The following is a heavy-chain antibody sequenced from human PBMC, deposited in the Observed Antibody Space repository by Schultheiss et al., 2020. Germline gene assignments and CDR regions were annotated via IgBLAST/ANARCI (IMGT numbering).Heavy chain of an antibody. V-gene: IGHV3-23*01. CDR1: GFTFSNAW. CDR2: ISGSGGST. J-gene: IGHJ6*02. D-gene: IGHD3-3*01. Sequence: GGSLRLSCAASGFTFSNAWMNWVRQAPGKGLEWVSAISGSGGSTYYADSVKGRFTISRDNSKNTLYLQMNSLRSEDTAVYYCARGPYEYDFWSGWDYYYGMDVWGQGTTVTVSS. CDR3: ARGPYEYDFWSGWDYYYGMDV.